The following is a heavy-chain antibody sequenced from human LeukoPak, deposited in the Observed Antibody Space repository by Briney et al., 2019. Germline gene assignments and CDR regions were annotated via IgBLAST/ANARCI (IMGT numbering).Heavy chain of an antibody. V-gene: IGHV5-51*01. J-gene: IGHJ3*02. CDR1: GYSFTSYW. Sequence: GESLKISCRGSGYSFTSYWIGWVRPMPGKGLEWMGIIYPGDSDTRYSPSFQGQVTISADKSISTAYLQWSSLKASDTAMYYCARQHNSGSYPDAFDIWGQGTMVTVCS. CDR3: ARQHNSGSYPDAFDI. D-gene: IGHD1-26*01. CDR2: IYPGDSDT.